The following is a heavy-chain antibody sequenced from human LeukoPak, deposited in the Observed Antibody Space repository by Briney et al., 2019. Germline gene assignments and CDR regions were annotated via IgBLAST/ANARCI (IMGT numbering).Heavy chain of an antibody. J-gene: IGHJ5*02. Sequence: SVTVSCKASGGTFSSYAISWVRQAPGQGLEWMGGIIPIFGTANYAQKFQGRVTITADESTSTAYMELSSLRSEDTAVYYCARASREYCSSTSCWGFDPWGQGTLVTVSS. CDR2: IIPIFGTA. CDR1: GGTFSSYA. CDR3: ARASREYCSSTSCWGFDP. V-gene: IGHV1-69*01. D-gene: IGHD2-2*01.